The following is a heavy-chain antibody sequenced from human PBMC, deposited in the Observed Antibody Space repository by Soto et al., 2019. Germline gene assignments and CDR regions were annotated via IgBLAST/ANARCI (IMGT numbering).Heavy chain of an antibody. CDR1: GGSISSGGYY. CDR3: ARGGYYGSETFDY. J-gene: IGHJ4*02. D-gene: IGHD3-10*01. CDR2: IYDSGST. V-gene: IGHV4-31*03. Sequence: PSETLSLTCTVSGGSISSGGYYWSWIRQHPGKGLEGIGYIYDSGSTYYNPSLKSRVTISVDTSKNQFSLKLSSVTAADTAVYYCARGGYYGSETFDYWGQGTLVTVSS.